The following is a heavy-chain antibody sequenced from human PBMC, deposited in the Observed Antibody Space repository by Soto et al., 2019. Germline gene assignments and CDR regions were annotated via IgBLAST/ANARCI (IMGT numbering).Heavy chain of an antibody. Sequence: PSETLSLTCTVSGGSISSGGYYWSWIRQHPGKGLEWIGYIYYSGSTYYNPSLKSRVTISVDTSKNQFSLKLSSVTAADTAVYYCARDVIAARPEPNFDYWGQGTLVTVSS. CDR2: IYYSGST. CDR1: GGSISSGGYY. D-gene: IGHD6-6*01. J-gene: IGHJ4*02. CDR3: ARDVIAARPEPNFDY. V-gene: IGHV4-31*03.